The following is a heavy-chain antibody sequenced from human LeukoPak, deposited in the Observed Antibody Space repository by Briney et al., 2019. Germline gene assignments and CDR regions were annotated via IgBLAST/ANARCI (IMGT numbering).Heavy chain of an antibody. Sequence: GGSLRLSCAASGFTFSNAWMSWVRQAPGKGPEWVGHIKSKTDGGTTDCAAPVKGRFTISRDDSKNTLYLQMNSLKTEDTAVYYCTRHIAAAGTGWFDPWGQGTLVTVSS. CDR1: GFTFSNAW. V-gene: IGHV3-15*01. CDR3: TRHIAAAGTGWFDP. J-gene: IGHJ5*02. D-gene: IGHD6-13*01. CDR2: IKSKTDGGTT.